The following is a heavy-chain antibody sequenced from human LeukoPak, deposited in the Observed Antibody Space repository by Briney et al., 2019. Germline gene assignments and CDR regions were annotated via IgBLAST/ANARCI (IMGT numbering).Heavy chain of an antibody. CDR1: GYSFTSYW. D-gene: IGHD3-22*01. CDR2: IYPGDSDT. V-gene: IGHV5-51*01. Sequence: GESLKISCKGSGYSFTSYWIGWVRQMPGKGLEWMGIIYPGDSDTRYSPSFQGQVTISADKPISTAYLQWSSLKASDTAMYYCARLLYYDSSGYYGGAFDIWGQGTMVTVSS. J-gene: IGHJ3*02. CDR3: ARLLYYDSSGYYGGAFDI.